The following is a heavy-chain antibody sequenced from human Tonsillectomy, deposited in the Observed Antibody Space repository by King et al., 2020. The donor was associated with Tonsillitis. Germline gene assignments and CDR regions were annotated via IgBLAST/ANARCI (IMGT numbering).Heavy chain of an antibody. CDR1: GFTVSLNY. D-gene: IGHD3-22*01. Sequence: QLVESGGGLIQPGGSLRLSCAASGFTVSLNYMTWVRQAPGKGLEWVSVIYYGGNTYYADSVKGRFTISRDNSKNTLYLQMNSLRAEDTAVYYCARDGGLTYYYDSSGYSPLGAFDIWGQGTMVTVSS. J-gene: IGHJ3*02. V-gene: IGHV3-53*01. CDR3: ARDGGLTYYYDSSGYSPLGAFDI. CDR2: IYYGGNT.